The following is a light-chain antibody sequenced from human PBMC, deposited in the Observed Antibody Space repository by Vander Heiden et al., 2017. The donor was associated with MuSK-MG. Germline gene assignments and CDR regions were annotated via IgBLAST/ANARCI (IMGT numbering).Light chain of an antibody. Sequence: EIVMTQSPATLSVSPGERATHSCRASQSVSSNLAWYQQKPGQAPRLLIYGASTRATGIPARFSGSGYGKEFNLTISSLQSEDFAVYYCQQGKNWPRVTFGQGTKLEIK. V-gene: IGKV3-15*01. CDR1: QSVSSN. CDR2: GAS. CDR3: QQGKNWPRVT. J-gene: IGKJ2*01.